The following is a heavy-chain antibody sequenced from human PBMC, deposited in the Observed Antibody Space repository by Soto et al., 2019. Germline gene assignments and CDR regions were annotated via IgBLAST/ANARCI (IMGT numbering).Heavy chain of an antibody. CDR2: ISSSSSYT. J-gene: IGHJ6*02. CDR3: ARDRKKDHTSGSYYYYGMDV. CDR1: GFTFSDYY. Sequence: GGSLRLSCAASGFTFSDYYMSWIRQAPGKGLEWVSYISSSSSYTNYADSVKGRFTISRDNAKNSLYLQMNSLRAEDTAVYYCARDRKKDHTSGSYYYYGMDVWGQGTTVTVSS. D-gene: IGHD1-26*01. V-gene: IGHV3-11*06.